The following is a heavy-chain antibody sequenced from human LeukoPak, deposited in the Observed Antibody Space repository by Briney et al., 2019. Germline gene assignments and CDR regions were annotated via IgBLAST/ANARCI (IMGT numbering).Heavy chain of an antibody. CDR3: ATVGIDDYGDYPKYGMDV. D-gene: IGHD4-17*01. V-gene: IGHV1-24*01. CDR1: GYTLTELS. J-gene: IGHJ6*02. Sequence: ASVKVSCKVSGYTLTELSMHWVRQAPGKGLEWMGGFDPEDGETIYAQKFQGRVTMTEDTSTDTAYMELSSLRSEDTAVYYCATVGIDDYGDYPKYGMDVWGQGTTVTVS. CDR2: FDPEDGET.